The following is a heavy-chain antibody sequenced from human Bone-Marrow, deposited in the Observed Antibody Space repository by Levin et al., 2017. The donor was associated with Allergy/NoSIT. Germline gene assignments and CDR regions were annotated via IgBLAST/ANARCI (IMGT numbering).Heavy chain of an antibody. J-gene: IGHJ5*02. CDR2: IDPSGGST. V-gene: IGHV1-46*03. Sequence: GASVKVSCKTSGYVFATHYMHWVRQAPRQGLEWMGLIDPSGGSTTYAQNFQGRVTVNRDASTATVYLELTNLTSEDTGIYYCTSENRRPVCGTGWFHPWGHGTLVTVFS. D-gene: IGHD2-8*02. CDR3: TSENRRPVCGTGWFHP. CDR1: GYVFATHY.